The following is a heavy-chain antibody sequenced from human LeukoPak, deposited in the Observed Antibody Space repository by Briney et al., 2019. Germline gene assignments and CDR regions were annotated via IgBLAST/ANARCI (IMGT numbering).Heavy chain of an antibody. Sequence: GGSLRLSCAASGFTVSSNYMSWVRQAPGKGLEWVSIIYSGGSTYYADSVKGRFTVSRDNAKNSLYLQMNSLRAEDTAVYYCARDMIVVRAFDIWGQGTMVTVSS. CDR1: GFTVSSNY. CDR3: ARDMIVVRAFDI. J-gene: IGHJ3*02. D-gene: IGHD3-22*01. V-gene: IGHV3-53*01. CDR2: IYSGGST.